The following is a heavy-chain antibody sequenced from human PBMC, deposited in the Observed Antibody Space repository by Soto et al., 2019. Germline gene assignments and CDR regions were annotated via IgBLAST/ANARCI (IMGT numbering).Heavy chain of an antibody. Sequence: VASVKVSCKASGYTFTSYDINWVRQATGQGLEWMGWMNPNSGNTGYAQKFQGRVTMTRNTSISTAYMELSSLRSEDTAVYDCAVRYYYDSSGYYEAPDYFYYWGQGTLVTVS. J-gene: IGHJ4*02. D-gene: IGHD3-22*01. V-gene: IGHV1-8*01. CDR3: AVRYYYDSSGYYEAPDYFYY. CDR2: MNPNSGNT. CDR1: GYTFTSYD.